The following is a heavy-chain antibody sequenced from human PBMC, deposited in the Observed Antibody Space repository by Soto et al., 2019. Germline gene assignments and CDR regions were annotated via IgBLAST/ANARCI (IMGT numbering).Heavy chain of an antibody. CDR3: ARAHHDILTGFPLLKEYYHPYYMEV. D-gene: IGHD3-9*01. Sequence: ASVKVSCKASGYTFTSYYMHWVRQAPGQGLEWMGIINPSGGSTSYAQKFQGRVTMTRDTSTSTVYMELSSLRSEDTAVYYCARAHHDILTGFPLLKEYYHPYYMEVWGTGTTVTV. V-gene: IGHV1-46*03. J-gene: IGHJ6*03. CDR1: GYTFTSYY. CDR2: INPSGGST.